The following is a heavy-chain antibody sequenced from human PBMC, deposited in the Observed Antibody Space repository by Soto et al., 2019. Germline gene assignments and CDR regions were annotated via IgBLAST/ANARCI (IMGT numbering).Heavy chain of an antibody. Sequence: PSESLSLSCTVSGGSVSSGSYYWSWIRQPPGKGLEWIGYIYYSGSTNYNPSPKSRVTISVDTSKNQFSLKLSSVTAADTAVYHCARDPLYCSGGSCYKSGMDVWGQGTTVTAP. J-gene: IGHJ6*02. CDR3: ARDPLYCSGGSCYKSGMDV. CDR1: GGSVSSGSYY. CDR2: IYYSGST. D-gene: IGHD2-15*01. V-gene: IGHV4-61*01.